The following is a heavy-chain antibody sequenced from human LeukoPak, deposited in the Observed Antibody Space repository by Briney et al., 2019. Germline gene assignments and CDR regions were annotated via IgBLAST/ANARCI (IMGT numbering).Heavy chain of an antibody. V-gene: IGHV4-59*08. CDR2: IYYIGST. D-gene: IGHD6-19*01. CDR3: ARQAGETYSTGWYEGYFDL. J-gene: IGHJ2*01. Sequence: SETLSLTCTVSGGSFSSHYWSWIRQPPGKGLEWIGHIYYIGSTNYNPSLKSRVTISVDTSKNQFSLKLRSVTDADTAVYYCARQAGETYSTGWYEGYFDLWGRGTPVTVSS. CDR1: GGSFSSHY.